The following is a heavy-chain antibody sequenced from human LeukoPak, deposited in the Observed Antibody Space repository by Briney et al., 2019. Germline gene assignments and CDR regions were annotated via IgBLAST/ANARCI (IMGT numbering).Heavy chain of an antibody. V-gene: IGHV3-23*01. CDR1: GFTFSSYA. D-gene: IGHD3-22*01. J-gene: IGHJ4*02. CDR3: AKLAGYYDSSGYLFDY. Sequence: GGSLRLSCAVSGFTFSSYAMSWVRQAPGKGLEWVSAISGSGGSTYYADSVKGRFTISRDNSKNTLYLQMNSLRAEDTAVYYCAKLAGYYDSSGYLFDYWGQGTLVTVSS. CDR2: ISGSGGST.